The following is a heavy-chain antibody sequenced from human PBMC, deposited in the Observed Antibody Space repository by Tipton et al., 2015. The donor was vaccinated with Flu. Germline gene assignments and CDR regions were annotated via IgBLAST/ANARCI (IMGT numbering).Heavy chain of an antibody. V-gene: IGHV4-4*07. CDR1: GGSLSSFY. J-gene: IGHJ4*02. CDR3: ARGSGSGTFVIFDY. Sequence: TLSLTCTVSGGSLSSFYWTWIRQPAGKGLEWIGRIYSSGIIKYNPSLKSRVTMSVDTSKNQFSLSLSSVTAADTAVYYCARGSGSGTFVIFDYWGQGTLVAVSS. D-gene: IGHD3-10*01. CDR2: IYSSGII.